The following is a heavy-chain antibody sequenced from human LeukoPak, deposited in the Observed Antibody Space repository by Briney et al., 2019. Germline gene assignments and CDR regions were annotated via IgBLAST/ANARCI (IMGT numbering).Heavy chain of an antibody. J-gene: IGHJ4*02. Sequence: GGSLRLSCVDSGFAFGTCAMGWVRQAPGKGLEWVSAICGDGAETYYADSVRGRFIISRDISRNTLYLQINSLRVEDTAVYYCAKARGIYDNTGPDYWGQGNLVTVSS. D-gene: IGHD3-22*01. CDR1: GFAFGTCA. CDR2: ICGDGAET. CDR3: AKARGIYDNTGPDY. V-gene: IGHV3-23*01.